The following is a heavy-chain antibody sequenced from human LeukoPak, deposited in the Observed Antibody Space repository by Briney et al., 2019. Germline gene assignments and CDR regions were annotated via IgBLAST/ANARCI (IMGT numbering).Heavy chain of an antibody. CDR2: IKQDGSEE. D-gene: IGHD4/OR15-4a*01. CDR3: ARALVGDGASAY. Sequence: PGGSLRLSCAASGFTFSTYWMSWVRQAPGKGLELVANIKQDGSEEYYVDSVKGRFTTSRDNAKNSLYLEMNSLRAEDTAVYYCARALVGDGASAYWGQGTLVTVSS. CDR1: GFTFSTYW. V-gene: IGHV3-7*05. J-gene: IGHJ4*02.